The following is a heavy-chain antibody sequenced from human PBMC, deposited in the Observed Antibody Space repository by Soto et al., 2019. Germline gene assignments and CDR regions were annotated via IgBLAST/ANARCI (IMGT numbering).Heavy chain of an antibody. D-gene: IGHD5-12*01. CDR2: ISSSSSYI. J-gene: IGHJ2*01. V-gene: IGHV3-21*01. CDR1: GFTFSSYS. CDR3: ARVHSGYDGFPDWYFDL. Sequence: EVQLVESGGGLVKPGGSLRLSCAASGFTFSSYSMNWVRQAPGKGLEWVSSISSSSSYIYYADSVKGRFTISRDNAKNSLYLQMNSLRAEDTAVYYCARVHSGYDGFPDWYFDLWGRGTLVTVSS.